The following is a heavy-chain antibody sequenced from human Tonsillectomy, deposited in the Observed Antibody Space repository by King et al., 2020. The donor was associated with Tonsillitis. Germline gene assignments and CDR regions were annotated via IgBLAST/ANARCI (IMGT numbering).Heavy chain of an antibody. Sequence: TLKESGPTLVKPTQTLTLTCTFSGFSLTTSGEGVGWSRQPPGKALEWLALIYWTDDKRYSPSLKSRLTITKDTSKHQVVLTMTNMDPVDTATYYCAHRQTSSGSYYDPGYFDYWGQGTLVTVSS. V-gene: IGHV2-5*01. CDR2: IYWTDDK. CDR1: GFSLTTSGEG. CDR3: AHRQTSSGSYYDPGYFDY. J-gene: IGHJ4*02. D-gene: IGHD1-26*01.